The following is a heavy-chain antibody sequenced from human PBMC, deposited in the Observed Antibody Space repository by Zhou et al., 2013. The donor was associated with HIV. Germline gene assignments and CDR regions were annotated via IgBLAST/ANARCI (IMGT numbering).Heavy chain of an antibody. J-gene: IGHJ5*02. CDR3: ARAPRNAYDILTGAPRFDP. CDR1: GGTFSSYA. V-gene: IGHV1-69*05. Sequence: QVQLVQSGAEVKKPGSSVKVSCKASGGTFSSYAISWVRQAPGQGLEWMGGIIPIFGTANYAQKFQGRVTITTDESTSTAYMELSSLRSEDTAVYYCARAPRNAYDILTGAPRFDPWGQGTLVTVSS. CDR2: IIPIFGTA. D-gene: IGHD3-9*01.